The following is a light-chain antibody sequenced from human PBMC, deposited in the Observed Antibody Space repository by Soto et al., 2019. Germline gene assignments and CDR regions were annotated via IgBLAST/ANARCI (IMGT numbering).Light chain of an antibody. CDR3: QQYGSSPIT. V-gene: IGKV3-20*01. CDR2: CAS. Sequence: ETVLTQSPGTLSFSPGERATLSCRAGPRVTSSYLAWYQQKPGQAPRLLIDCASTRATGIPDRFSGSGAGTDFTLTISRLEPGDFGVYYCQQYGSSPITFGQGTRLEIK. J-gene: IGKJ5*01. CDR1: PRVTSSY.